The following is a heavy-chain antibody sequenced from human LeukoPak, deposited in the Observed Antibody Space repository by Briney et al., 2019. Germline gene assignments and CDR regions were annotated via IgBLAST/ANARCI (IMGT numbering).Heavy chain of an antibody. J-gene: IGHJ3*02. D-gene: IGHD1-26*01. CDR2: IYSDNT. CDR1: GFTVSSNS. V-gene: IGHV3-53*01. CDR3: ARDPTSSWETAFDI. Sequence: GGSLRLSCTVSGFTVSSNSMSWVRQAPGKGLEWVSFIYSDNTHYSDSVKGRFTISRDNAKNSLYLQMNSLRAEDMAVYYCARDPTSSWETAFDIWGQGTMVTVSS.